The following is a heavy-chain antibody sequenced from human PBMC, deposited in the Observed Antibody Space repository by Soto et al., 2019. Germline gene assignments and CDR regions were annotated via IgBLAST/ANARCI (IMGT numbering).Heavy chain of an antibody. J-gene: IGHJ4*02. V-gene: IGHV2-5*02. D-gene: IGHD2-15*01. Sequence: QITLKESGPTLVKPTQTLTLTCTFSGFSFSTSEVGGGWIRQPPGKALEWLALVYWDADKRYSPSLRTRLNIPTDTPKTWVVLTMTNLDPMDTATYSCAHPAVEFDFWGQGTLVTVSS. CDR1: GFSFSTSEVG. CDR3: AHPAVEFDF. CDR2: VYWDADK.